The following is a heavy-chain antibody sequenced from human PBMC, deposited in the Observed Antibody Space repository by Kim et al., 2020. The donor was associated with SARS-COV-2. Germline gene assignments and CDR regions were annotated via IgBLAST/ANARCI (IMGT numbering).Heavy chain of an antibody. CDR2: ISGTGDYT. CDR1: GFTFSSFA. CDR3: AKEWELSPFDY. V-gene: IGHV3-23*01. Sequence: GGSLRLSCAASGFTFSSFAMSWVRQAPGKGLEWVAAISGTGDYTYYADSVKGRFTMSRDNSKNTLYLQMSSLRADDTALYYCAKEWELSPFDYWGQGTLVTVSS. D-gene: IGHD1-26*01. J-gene: IGHJ4*02.